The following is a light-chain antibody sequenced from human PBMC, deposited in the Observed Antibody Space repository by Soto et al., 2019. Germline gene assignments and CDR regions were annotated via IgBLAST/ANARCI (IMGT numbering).Light chain of an antibody. CDR1: KIGSKS. Sequence: SYELTQPPSVSVAPGKTARITCGGNKIGSKSVHWYQQKPGQAPVLVIYYDSDRPSGIPERFSGSNSGNTATLTISRVEDGDEADYYCQVWDRSSDHVVFGGGTKLTVL. J-gene: IGLJ2*01. CDR3: QVWDRSSDHVV. CDR2: YDS. V-gene: IGLV3-21*04.